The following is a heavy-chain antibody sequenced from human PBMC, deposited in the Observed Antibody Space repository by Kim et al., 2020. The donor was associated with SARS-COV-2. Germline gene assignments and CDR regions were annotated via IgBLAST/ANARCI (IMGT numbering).Heavy chain of an antibody. CDR3: GREYEYSIDY. Sequence: SQTLSLTCAISGDSVSGDSVAWNWIRQSPSRGLEWLGRTYYRSKWYNDYAVSVKSRITISPDTSKNQFSLRLTSVTPEDTAVYYCGREYEYSIDYWGQGTLVTVSS. CDR2: TYYRSKWYN. J-gene: IGHJ4*02. V-gene: IGHV6-1*01. CDR1: GDSVSGDSVA. D-gene: IGHD4-4*01.